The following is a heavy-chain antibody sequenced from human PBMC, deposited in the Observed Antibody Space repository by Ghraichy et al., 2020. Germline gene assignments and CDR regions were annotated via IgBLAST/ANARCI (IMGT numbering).Heavy chain of an antibody. J-gene: IGHJ4*02. V-gene: IGHV3-21*01. CDR1: GFTFRSYS. Sequence: LSLTCAASGFTFRSYSMNWVRQAPGKGLEWVSFISSSSSYIYYADSVKGRFIISRDNAKNSLYLQMNSLRAEDTAVYYCARETGVAVAGTDYWGQGTLVTVSS. CDR2: ISSSSSYI. CDR3: ARETGVAVAGTDY. D-gene: IGHD6-19*01.